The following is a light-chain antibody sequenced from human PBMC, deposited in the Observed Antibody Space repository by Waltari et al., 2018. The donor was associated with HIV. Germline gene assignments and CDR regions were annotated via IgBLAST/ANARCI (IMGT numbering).Light chain of an antibody. Sequence: SYELKQPPSVSVSPGQPATITCSGDGLATPYAFWYQQKAGHAPVVVIYKDSERPSGIPERFSGSSSGTTVTLTINEVQAEDEADYYCQSADSSGTYVFGSGTKVTVL. CDR3: QSADSSGTYV. CDR1: GLATPY. J-gene: IGLJ1*01. V-gene: IGLV3-25*03. CDR2: KDS.